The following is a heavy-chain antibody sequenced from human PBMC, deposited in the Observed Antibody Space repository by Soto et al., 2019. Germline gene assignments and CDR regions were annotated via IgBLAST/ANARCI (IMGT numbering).Heavy chain of an antibody. Sequence: GGSLRLSCAASGFTFSNYAMSWVRQAPGKGLEWVSGIGGSGGSTYYADSVKGRFTISRDNSKNTLYLQMNSLRAEDTAVYYCAKALGVVVVTANLYMDVWGKGTTVTVSS. D-gene: IGHD2-21*02. CDR2: IGGSGGST. CDR1: GFTFSNYA. J-gene: IGHJ6*03. CDR3: AKALGVVVVTANLYMDV. V-gene: IGHV3-23*01.